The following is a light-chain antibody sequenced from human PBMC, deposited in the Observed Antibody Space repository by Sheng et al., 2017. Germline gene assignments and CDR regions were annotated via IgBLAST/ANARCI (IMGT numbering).Light chain of an antibody. Sequence: EIAMTQSPATLSVSPGERATLSCWASQSVSSNLAWYQQKPGQAPRLLIYGASTRATGVPARFSGSGSGTDFTLTISSLQSEDFAVYYCQQYNNWQWTFGQGTKV. CDR3: QQYNNWQWT. V-gene: IGKV3-15*01. J-gene: IGKJ1*01. CDR2: GAS. CDR1: QSVSSN.